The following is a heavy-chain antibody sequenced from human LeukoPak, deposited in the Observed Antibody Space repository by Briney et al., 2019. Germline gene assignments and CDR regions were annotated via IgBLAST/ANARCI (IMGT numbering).Heavy chain of an antibody. CDR1: GGSINSGGYY. J-gene: IGHJ4*02. Sequence: SETLSLTCTVSGGSINSGGYYWGWIRQPPGKGLEWIGSIYYSGSTYYNPSLKSRVTISVDTSRKQFSLKLSSVTAADTAVYYCARGDTAMVIPFDYWGQGTLVTVSS. CDR3: ARGDTAMVIPFDY. D-gene: IGHD5-18*01. V-gene: IGHV4-39*01. CDR2: IYYSGST.